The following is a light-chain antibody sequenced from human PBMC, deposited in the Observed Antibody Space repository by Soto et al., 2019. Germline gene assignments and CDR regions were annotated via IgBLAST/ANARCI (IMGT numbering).Light chain of an antibody. CDR3: GTWDSGLSAGGI. Sequence: QSVLTQPPSVSAAPGQKVTISCSGSSSNIGSNSVSWYQQLPGTAPKLLIYDNNKRPSGIPDRFSGSKSGTSATLGITGLQTGDEADYYCGTWDSGLSAGGIFCGGTKLTVL. V-gene: IGLV1-51*01. J-gene: IGLJ2*01. CDR1: SSNIGSNS. CDR2: DNN.